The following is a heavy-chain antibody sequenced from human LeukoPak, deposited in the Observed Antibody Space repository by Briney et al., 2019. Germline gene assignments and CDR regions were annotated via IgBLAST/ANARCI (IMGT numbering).Heavy chain of an antibody. CDR3: ARDTGSFDY. V-gene: IGHV3-21*01. CDR1: RFTFTTYS. CDR2: ISSSGSHI. Sequence: GGSLRLSCAASRFTFTTYSMNWVRQAPGKGLEWVSSISSSGSHIYYADSVKGRFTVSRDNAKNSLYLQMNSLRAEDTAVYYCARDTGSFDYWGQGALVTVSS. D-gene: IGHD1-26*01. J-gene: IGHJ4*02.